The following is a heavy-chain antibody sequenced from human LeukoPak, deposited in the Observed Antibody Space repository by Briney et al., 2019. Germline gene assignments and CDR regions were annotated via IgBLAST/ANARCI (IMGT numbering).Heavy chain of an antibody. CDR2: ISGSGDSN. CDR3: AKDCEYSYGLFKY. Sequence: QPGGSLRLSCAASGFTFSSYAISWVRPAPGEGLGWVSIISGSGDSNYYADSVKGRFTISRDNSKNTLYLQMNSLRAEDTAVYYCAKDCEYSYGLFKYWGQGTLVTVSS. D-gene: IGHD5-18*01. CDR1: GFTFSSYA. J-gene: IGHJ4*02. V-gene: IGHV3-23*01.